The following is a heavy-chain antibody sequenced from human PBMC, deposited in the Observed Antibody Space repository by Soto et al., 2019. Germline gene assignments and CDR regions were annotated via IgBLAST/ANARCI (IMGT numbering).Heavy chain of an antibody. CDR3: AKEILSSGWPTPDY. D-gene: IGHD6-19*01. CDR2: ISYDGSNK. J-gene: IGHJ4*02. V-gene: IGHV3-30*18. CDR1: GFTFSSYG. Sequence: GGSLRLSCAASGFTFSSYGMHWVRQAPGKGLEWVAVISYDGSNKYYADSVKGRFTISRDNSKNTLYLQMNSLRAEDTAVYYCAKEILSSGWPTPDYWGQGTLVTVSS.